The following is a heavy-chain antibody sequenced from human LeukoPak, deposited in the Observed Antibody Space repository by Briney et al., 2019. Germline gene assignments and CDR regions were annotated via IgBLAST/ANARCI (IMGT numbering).Heavy chain of an antibody. V-gene: IGHV3-21*01. J-gene: IGHJ4*02. Sequence: GGSLRLSCAASGFTFSSYSMNWVRQAPGKGLEWVSSISSSSSYIYYADSVKGRFTISRDNAKNSLYLQMNSLRAEDTAVYYCAREGIYITMVRGVDYWSQGTLVTVSS. CDR3: AREGIYITMVRGVDY. CDR2: ISSSSSYI. CDR1: GFTFSSYS. D-gene: IGHD3-10*01.